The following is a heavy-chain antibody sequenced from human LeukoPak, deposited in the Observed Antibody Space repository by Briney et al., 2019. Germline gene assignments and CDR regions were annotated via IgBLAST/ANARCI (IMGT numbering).Heavy chain of an antibody. V-gene: IGHV4-39*07. CDR3: ARDGRAGSLFAY. CDR1: GASISSTSYY. J-gene: IGHJ4*02. Sequence: SETLSLTCNVSGASISSTSYYWGWIRQPPGKGLEWIGNIYYSGSTNYNPSLKSRVTISVDTSKNQFSLKLSSVTAADTAIYYCARDGRAGSLFAYWGQGTLVTVSS. D-gene: IGHD6-19*01. CDR2: IYYSGST.